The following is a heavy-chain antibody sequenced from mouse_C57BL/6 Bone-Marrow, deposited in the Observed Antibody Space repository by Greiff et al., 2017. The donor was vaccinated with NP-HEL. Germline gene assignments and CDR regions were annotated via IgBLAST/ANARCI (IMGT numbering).Heavy chain of an antibody. V-gene: IGHV3-6*01. CDR1: GYSITSGYY. CDR3: ARREYNYEDYFDY. Sequence: EVKLQESGPGLVKPSQSLSLTCSVTGYSITSGYYCNWIRQFPGNKLEWMVYISYDGSNNYNPSLKNRISITRDTYKNQFFLKVNSRTTEDTATYYCARREYNYEDYFDYWGQGTTLTVSS. CDR2: ISYDGSN. J-gene: IGHJ2*01. D-gene: IGHD1-3*01.